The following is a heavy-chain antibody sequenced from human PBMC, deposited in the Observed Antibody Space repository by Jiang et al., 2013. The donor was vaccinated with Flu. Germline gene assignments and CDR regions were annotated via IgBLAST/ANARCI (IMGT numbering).Heavy chain of an antibody. CDR2: IYTSGST. J-gene: IGHJ5*02. V-gene: IGHV4-4*09. CDR3: ARVPGPSNWFDP. Sequence: TVSGGSISSYYWSWIRQPPGKGLEWIGYIYTSGSTNYNPSLKSRVTISVDTSKNQFSLKLSSVTAADTAVYYCARVPGPSNWFDPWGQGTLVTVSS. CDR1: GGSISSYY.